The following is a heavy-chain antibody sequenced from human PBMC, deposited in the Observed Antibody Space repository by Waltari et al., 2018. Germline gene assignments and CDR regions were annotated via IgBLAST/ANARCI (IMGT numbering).Heavy chain of an antibody. CDR1: GYTFTSYA. CDR3: ARDSGIAVAGPLDY. CDR2: INAGNGNT. Sequence: QVQLVQSGAEMKKPGASVKVSCKASGYTFTSYAMHWVRQAPGQRLEWMGWINAGNGNTKYSQKFQGRVTITRDTSASTDYMELSSLRSEDTAVYYCARDSGIAVAGPLDYWGQGTLVTVSS. D-gene: IGHD6-19*01. V-gene: IGHV1-3*01. J-gene: IGHJ4*02.